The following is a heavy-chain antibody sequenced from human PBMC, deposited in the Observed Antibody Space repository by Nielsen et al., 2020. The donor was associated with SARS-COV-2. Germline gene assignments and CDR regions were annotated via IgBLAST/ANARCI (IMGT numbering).Heavy chain of an antibody. CDR3: ARDLGPWGSGSNNWFDP. CDR1: GYTLTELS. CDR2: FDPEDGET. Sequence: ASVKVSCKVSGYTLTELSMHWVRQAPGKGLEWMGGFDPEDGETIYAQKFQGRVTMTEDTSTDTAYMELSRLRSDDTAVYYCARDLGPWGSGSNNWFDPWGQGTLVTVSS. D-gene: IGHD3-10*01. V-gene: IGHV1-24*01. J-gene: IGHJ5*02.